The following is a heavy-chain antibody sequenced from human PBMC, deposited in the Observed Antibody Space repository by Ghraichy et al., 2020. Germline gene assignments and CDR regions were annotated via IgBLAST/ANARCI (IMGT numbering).Heavy chain of an antibody. Sequence: GGSLRLSCAASGFTFSSYAMHWVRQAPGKGLEWVAVISYEGRNKYYADSVKGRFTISRDNSKNTLYLPVNSLRAEDTAVYYCARDASLDTAMGRLFIPKYYFDYWGQGTLFTVSS. CDR3: ARDASLDTAMGRLFIPKYYFDY. CDR1: GFTFSSYA. CDR2: ISYEGRNK. J-gene: IGHJ4*02. V-gene: IGHV3-30*04. D-gene: IGHD5-18*01.